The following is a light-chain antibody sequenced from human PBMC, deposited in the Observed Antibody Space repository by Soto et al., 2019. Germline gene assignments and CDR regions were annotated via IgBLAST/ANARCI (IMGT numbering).Light chain of an antibody. V-gene: IGKV1-39*01. CDR2: DAS. J-gene: IGKJ4*01. CDR1: PSINNY. Sequence: DFQMTQSPSSLSASVGDRVTITCRTSPSINNYLNWYQQKPGKPPKLLIYDASSLQSGVPSRFSGSGSGTEFTLTISSLQPEDFATYYCQQSYSTPSFGGGTNVDIE. CDR3: QQSYSTPS.